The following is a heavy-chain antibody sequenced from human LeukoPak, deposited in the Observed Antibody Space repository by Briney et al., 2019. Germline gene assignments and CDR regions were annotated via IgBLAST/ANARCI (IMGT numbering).Heavy chain of an antibody. CDR1: GYSFTSYW. J-gene: IGHJ4*02. V-gene: IGHV5-51*01. Sequence: GESLKISCKGSGYSFTSYWIGWVRQMPGKGLEYMGRIYAGDSDTRYSPSFQGQVIISADESISTAYLQWSGLKASDTAMYYCSRHENSYGSGGYYDYWGQGTLVTVSS. CDR2: IYAGDSDT. CDR3: SRHENSYGSGGYYDY. D-gene: IGHD3-10*01.